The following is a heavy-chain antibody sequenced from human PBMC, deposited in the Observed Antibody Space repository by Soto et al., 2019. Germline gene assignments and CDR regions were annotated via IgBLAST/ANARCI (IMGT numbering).Heavy chain of an antibody. J-gene: IGHJ6*02. V-gene: IGHV3-30-3*01. Sequence: QLVESGGGVVQPGGSLRLSCAASGFTFNYYPMHWVRQAPGKGLEWVAVVSFVGSNKYYADSVKGRFTISKDNSKNTLYLQMNSLRREDTAVYYCARLPGPLVAVLYIYPLDGREAMSDVDVWGQGTTVTVSS. CDR1: GFTFNYYP. CDR2: VSFVGSNK. CDR3: ARLPGPLVAVLYIYPLDGREAMSDVDV. D-gene: IGHD6-19*01.